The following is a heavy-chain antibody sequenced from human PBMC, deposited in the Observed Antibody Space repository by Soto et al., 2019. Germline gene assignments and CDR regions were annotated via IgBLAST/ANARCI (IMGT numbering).Heavy chain of an antibody. CDR3: ARIPSP. CDR1: GGSISSGGYS. D-gene: IGHD2-21*01. V-gene: IGHV4-30-2*01. Sequence: QLQLQESGPGLVKPSQTLSLTCAVSGGSISSGGYSWSWIRQPPGKGLEWIGYIYHSGSTYYNPSLKSRVAVSVDRSKNQSPLKLSSVTAADTAVYYCARIPSPWGQGTLVTVSS. CDR2: IYHSGST. J-gene: IGHJ5*02.